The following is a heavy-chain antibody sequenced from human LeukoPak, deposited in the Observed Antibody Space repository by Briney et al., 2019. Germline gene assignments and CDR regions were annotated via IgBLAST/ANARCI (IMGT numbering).Heavy chain of an antibody. CDR1: AFTFSNYN. J-gene: IGHJ4*02. Sequence: GGSLRLSCAASAFTFSNYNMIWVRQAPGKGLEWVSSISSSATYIYYADSVKGRITISRDDAKHSLFLQMNSLRAEDTAVYYCATADLTGYYGGDYWGQGTLVTVSS. D-gene: IGHD3-9*01. CDR3: ATADLTGYYGGDY. V-gene: IGHV3-21*01. CDR2: ISSSATYI.